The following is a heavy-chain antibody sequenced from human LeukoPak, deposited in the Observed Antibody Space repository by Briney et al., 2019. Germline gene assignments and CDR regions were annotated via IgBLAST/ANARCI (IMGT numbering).Heavy chain of an antibody. CDR3: ARQVVVVAPAWFDP. Sequence: SETLSLTCTVSGGSISSYYWSWIRQPPGKGLEWIGYIYYSGSTNYNPSLKSRVTISVDTSKYQFSLKLSSVTAADTAVYYCARQVVVVAPAWFDPWGQGTLVTVSS. J-gene: IGHJ5*02. V-gene: IGHV4-59*08. D-gene: IGHD2-15*01. CDR1: GGSISSYY. CDR2: IYYSGST.